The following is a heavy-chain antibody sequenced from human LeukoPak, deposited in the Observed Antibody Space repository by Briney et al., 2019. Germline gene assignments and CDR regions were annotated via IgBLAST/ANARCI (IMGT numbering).Heavy chain of an antibody. CDR1: GYTFISYG. D-gene: IGHD2-2*01. CDR2: ISAYNGNT. V-gene: IGHV1-18*01. J-gene: IGHJ2*01. Sequence: ASVKVSCKASGYTFISYGITWVRQAPGQGLEWMGWISAYNGNTNYAQKLQGRVTMTRDTSTSTVYMELSSLRSEDTAVYYCARDRSSWYFDLWGRGTLVTVSS. CDR3: ARDRSSWYFDL.